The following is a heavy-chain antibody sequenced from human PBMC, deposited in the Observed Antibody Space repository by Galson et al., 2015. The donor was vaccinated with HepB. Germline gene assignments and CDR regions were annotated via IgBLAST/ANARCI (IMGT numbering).Heavy chain of an antibody. V-gene: IGHV3-48*02. D-gene: IGHD4-17*01. J-gene: IGHJ6*02. Sequence: SLRLSCAASGFTFSSYSFNWVRQAPGKGLEWVSYISSSGSTIYYADSVQGRVTISRDNAKNSLYLQMNNLRDEDTAVYYCARGTDYGDYYYYGMDVWGQGTAVTVSS. CDR3: ARGTDYGDYYYYGMDV. CDR1: GFTFSSYS. CDR2: ISSSGSTI.